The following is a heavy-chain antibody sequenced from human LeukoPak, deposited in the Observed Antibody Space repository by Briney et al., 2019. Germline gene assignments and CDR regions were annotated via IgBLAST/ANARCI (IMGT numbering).Heavy chain of an antibody. D-gene: IGHD5-18*01. V-gene: IGHV4-39*07. CDR3: ARLPDTAMVTGWFDP. CDR1: GGSISSSSYY. J-gene: IGHJ5*02. CDR2: INHSGST. Sequence: SETLSLTCTVSGGSISSSSYYWGWIRQPPGKGLEWIGEINHSGSTNYNPSLKSRVTISVDTSKNQFSLKLSSVTAADTAVYYCARLPDTAMVTGWFDPWGQGTLVTVSS.